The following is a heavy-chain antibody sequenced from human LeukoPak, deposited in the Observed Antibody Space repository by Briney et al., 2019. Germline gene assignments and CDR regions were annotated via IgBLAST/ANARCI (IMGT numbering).Heavy chain of an antibody. CDR3: ANRSIAYGYAFDS. V-gene: IGHV3-23*01. J-gene: IGHJ3*02. CDR1: GFTFSTYA. CDR2: ISGSGGTT. D-gene: IGHD4-17*01. Sequence: RGSLRLSCEASGFTFSTYAMSWVRQAPGQGLDWVSTISGSGGTTYYADSVKGRFTISRDNSENTLYLEMDSLRAEDTAVYYCANRSIAYGYAFDSWGQRAMVTASS.